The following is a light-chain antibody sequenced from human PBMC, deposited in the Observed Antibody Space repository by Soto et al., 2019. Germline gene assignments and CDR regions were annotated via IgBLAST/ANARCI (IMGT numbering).Light chain of an antibody. CDR1: HSVSTS. CDR2: DAS. V-gene: IGKV3-11*01. J-gene: IGKJ3*01. Sequence: EIVLTQSPATLSLSPGERATLSCRASHSVSTSLAWYQQKPGQAPRLLIYDASNRATGIPARFSGSGSGTDFTLTIGSLEPEDFAVYYCQQYNNWPFTFGPGTKVDIK. CDR3: QQYNNWPFT.